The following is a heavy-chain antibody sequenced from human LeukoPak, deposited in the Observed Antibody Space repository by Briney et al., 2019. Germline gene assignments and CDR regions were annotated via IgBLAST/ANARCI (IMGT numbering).Heavy chain of an antibody. V-gene: IGHV4-59*08. Sequence: SETLSLTCTVPGGSMSPYHWSWIRQPPGKGLEWTGYIYYSGSTNYNPSLKSRVTISVDTSKNQFSLKLSSVTAADTAMYYCARAVSGRFDYWGQGTLVTVSS. J-gene: IGHJ4*02. D-gene: IGHD6-19*01. CDR1: GGSMSPYH. CDR3: ARAVSGRFDY. CDR2: IYYSGST.